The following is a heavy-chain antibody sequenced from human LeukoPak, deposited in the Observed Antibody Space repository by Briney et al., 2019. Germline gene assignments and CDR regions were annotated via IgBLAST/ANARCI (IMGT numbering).Heavy chain of an antibody. D-gene: IGHD6-13*01. CDR2: ISSSSTYI. Sequence: PGGSLRLSCAASGFTFSTYSMNWVRQAPGKGLEWVSAISSSSTYIYYADSVKGRITITRDNSKNTLYLQMNSLRAEDTAVYYCAKDREGSYSSPFDYWGQGTLVTVSS. CDR3: AKDREGSYSSPFDY. CDR1: GFTFSTYS. J-gene: IGHJ4*02. V-gene: IGHV3-21*04.